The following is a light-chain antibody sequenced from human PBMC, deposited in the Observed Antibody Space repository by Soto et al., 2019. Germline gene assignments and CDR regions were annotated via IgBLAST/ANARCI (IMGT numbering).Light chain of an antibody. Sequence: DIQMTQSPSSLSASVGDRVTITCQASQDISNYLNWYQQKPGKAPKLLIFDASNVETGVPSRFSGSGSGTDFTFTNHRLQPEDAATYYCQQYEDLPLTFGGGTKVGIK. V-gene: IGKV1-33*01. CDR2: DAS. CDR3: QQYEDLPLT. CDR1: QDISNY. J-gene: IGKJ4*01.